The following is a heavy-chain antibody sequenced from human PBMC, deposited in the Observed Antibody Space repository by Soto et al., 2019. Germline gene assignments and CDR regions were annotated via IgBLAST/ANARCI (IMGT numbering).Heavy chain of an antibody. J-gene: IGHJ4*02. CDR2: IIPILGIA. Sequence: SVKVSCKASGGTFSSYTISWVRQAPGQGLEWMGRIIPILGIANYAQKFQGRVTITADKSTSTAYMELSSLRSEDTAVYYCASAAYSSGQEPSIDYWGQGTLVTVS. V-gene: IGHV1-69*02. D-gene: IGHD6-19*01. CDR1: GGTFSSYT. CDR3: ASAAYSSGQEPSIDY.